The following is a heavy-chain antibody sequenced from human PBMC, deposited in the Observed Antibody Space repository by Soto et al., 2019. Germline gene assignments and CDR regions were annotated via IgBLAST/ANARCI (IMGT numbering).Heavy chain of an antibody. Sequence: GASVKVSCKASRFTFGDSAVQWVRQARGQRLEWIGCIVVGSGKTNYSQKFQERVTITRDMSTSTAYMELSSLRSEDTAVYYCAADTTYSYYWHSGLYGIDVWG. CDR1: RFTFGDSA. J-gene: IGHJ6*04. D-gene: IGHD1-7*01. CDR2: IVVGSGKT. CDR3: AADTTYSYYWHSGLYGIDV. V-gene: IGHV1-58*01.